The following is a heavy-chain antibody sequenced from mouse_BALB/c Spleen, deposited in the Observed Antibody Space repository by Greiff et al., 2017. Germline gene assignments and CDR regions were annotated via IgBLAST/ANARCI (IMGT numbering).Heavy chain of an antibody. D-gene: IGHD2-1*01. CDR3: ARGYGNYVSPFAY. Sequence: QVQLKESGAELVRPGSSVKISCKASGYAFSSYWMNWVKQRPGQGLEWIGQIYPGDGDTNYNGKFKGKATLTADKSSSTAYMQLSSLTSEDSAVYFCARGYGNYVSPFAYWGQGTLVTVSA. CDR2: IYPGDGDT. V-gene: IGHV1-80*01. J-gene: IGHJ3*01. CDR1: GYAFSSYW.